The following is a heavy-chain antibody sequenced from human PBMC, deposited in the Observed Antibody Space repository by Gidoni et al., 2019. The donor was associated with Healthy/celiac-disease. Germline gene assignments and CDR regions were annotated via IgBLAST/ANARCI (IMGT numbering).Heavy chain of an antibody. V-gene: IGHV4-34*01. CDR3: ARGRYSSSWYFDY. CDR2: INHSGST. CDR1: GGSFSGYY. D-gene: IGHD6-13*01. Sequence: QVQLQQWGAGLLKPSETLSLTCAVYGGSFSGYYWSWIRQPPGKGLEWIGEINHSGSTNYNPSLKSRVTISVDTSKNQFSLKLSSVTAADTAVYYCARGRYSSSWYFDYWGQGTLVTVSS. J-gene: IGHJ4*02.